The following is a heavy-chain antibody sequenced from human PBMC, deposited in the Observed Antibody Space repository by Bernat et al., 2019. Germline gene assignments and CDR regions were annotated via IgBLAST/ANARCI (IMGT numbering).Heavy chain of an antibody. CDR2: IWYDGSNK. CDR3: ARVAEYSSGWYSTELASARDAFDI. D-gene: IGHD6-19*01. V-gene: IGHV3-33*01. J-gene: IGHJ3*02. Sequence: QVQLVESGGGVVQPGRSLRLSCAASGFTFSSYGMHWVRQAPGKGLEWVAVIWYDGSNKYYADSVKGRFTISRDNSKNTLYLQMNSLRAEDTAVYYCARVAEYSSGWYSTELASARDAFDIWGQGTMVTVSS. CDR1: GFTFSSYG.